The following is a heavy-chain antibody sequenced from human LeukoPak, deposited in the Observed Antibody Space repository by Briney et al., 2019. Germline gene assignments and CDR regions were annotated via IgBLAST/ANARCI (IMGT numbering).Heavy chain of an antibody. D-gene: IGHD6-13*01. CDR3: XXDSXSXSXXWYNLGYFDY. Sequence: PXGSLXXXCAASGFTFSSYGIHWVRQAPGKGLEWVAFISYDGSNKDYADSVKGRFTISRDNSKNTLFLQMNSLRAEDTAVYYXXXDSXSXSXXWYNLGYFDYWGQGTLVTVSS. V-gene: IGHV3-30*03. CDR1: GFTFSSYG. J-gene: IGHJ4*02. CDR2: ISYDGSNK.